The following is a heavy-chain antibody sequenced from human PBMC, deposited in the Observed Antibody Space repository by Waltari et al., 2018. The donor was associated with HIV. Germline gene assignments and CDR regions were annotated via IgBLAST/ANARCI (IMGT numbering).Heavy chain of an antibody. V-gene: IGHV3-7*01. Sequence: EVKLEESGGGWVQPGGSLTLTCEASGFTFSFYWLSWVRQAPGKGLEWLANINQAGTERHYVDSVRGRFTISRDNGKTSLFLQMNSLSVEDTAVYYCATTHGSGAYDNDFDYWGQGTLV. CDR2: INQAGTER. CDR1: GFTFSFYW. D-gene: IGHD3-10*01. CDR3: ATTHGSGAYDNDFDY. J-gene: IGHJ4*02.